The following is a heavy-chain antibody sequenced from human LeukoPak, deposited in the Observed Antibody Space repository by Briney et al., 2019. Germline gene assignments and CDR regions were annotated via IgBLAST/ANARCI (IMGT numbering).Heavy chain of an antibody. V-gene: IGHV1-2*02. CDR3: ARGLSGPYYYYYMDV. CDR1: GYTFTGYY. CDR2: INPNSGGT. J-gene: IGHJ6*03. Sequence: GASVKVSCKASGYTFTGYYMHWVRQAPGQGLEWMGWINPNSGGTNYAQKFQGRVTMTRDTSISTAYMEMSRLRSDGTAVYYCARGLSGPYYYYYMDVWGKGTSVTVSS. D-gene: IGHD2-15*01.